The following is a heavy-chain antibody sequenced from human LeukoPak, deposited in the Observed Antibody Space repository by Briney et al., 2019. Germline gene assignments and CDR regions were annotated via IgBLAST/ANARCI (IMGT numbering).Heavy chain of an antibody. CDR1: GDSISSYY. CDR2: IYYSGHT. V-gene: IGHV4-59*01. J-gene: IGHJ4*02. D-gene: IGHD5-18*01. Sequence: PSETLSLTCTVSGDSISSYYWSWIRQPPGKGLEWIGYIYYSGHTNYDPSLKSRVTISLDTSKSQFSLKLSSMTAADTAVYYCARHSFGHLFDNWGQGTLVTVSS. CDR3: ARHSFGHLFDN.